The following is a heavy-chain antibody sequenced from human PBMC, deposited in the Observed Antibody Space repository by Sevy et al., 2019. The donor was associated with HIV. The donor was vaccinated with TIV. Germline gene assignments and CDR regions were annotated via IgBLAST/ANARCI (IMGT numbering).Heavy chain of an antibody. CDR1: GFTFSAYW. J-gene: IGHJ4*02. CDR2: IKADGSDK. D-gene: IGHD1-7*01. Sequence: GGSLRLSCAASGFTFSAYWMNWVRQAPGKGLEWVANIKADGSDKHYVDSVEGRFTISRDNAKNSLYLQMNSLRAEDTAVYFCARDDGNYYFHYWGQGTLVTVSS. CDR3: ARDDGNYYFHY. V-gene: IGHV3-7*01.